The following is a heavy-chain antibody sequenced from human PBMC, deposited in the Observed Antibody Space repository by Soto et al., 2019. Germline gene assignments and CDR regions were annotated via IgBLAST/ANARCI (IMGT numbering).Heavy chain of an antibody. CDR2: IYHSGST. J-gene: IGHJ3*02. V-gene: IGHV4-4*02. Sequence: SETLSLTCAVSGGSISSSNWWSWVRQPPGKGLEWIGEIYHSGSTNYNPSLKSRVTISVDKSKNQFSLKLSSVTAADTAVYYCARMSFTSYDSSGYYDAFDIWGQGTMVTVSS. CDR3: ARMSFTSYDSSGYYDAFDI. CDR1: GGSISSSNW. D-gene: IGHD3-22*01.